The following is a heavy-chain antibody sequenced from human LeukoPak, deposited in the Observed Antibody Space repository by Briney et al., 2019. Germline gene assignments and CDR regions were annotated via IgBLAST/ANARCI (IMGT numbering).Heavy chain of an antibody. V-gene: IGHV1-18*01. CDR3: ASSRAGTLYDAFDI. J-gene: IGHJ3*02. CDR1: GYTFTSYG. Sequence: ASVKVSRKASGYTFTSYGISWVRQAPGQGLEWMGWVSAYNGNTNYAENLLGRVTMTTDTSTSTAYMELRSLRSDDTAVYYCASSRAGTLYDAFDIWGQGTMVTVSS. CDR2: VSAYNGNT. D-gene: IGHD6-13*01.